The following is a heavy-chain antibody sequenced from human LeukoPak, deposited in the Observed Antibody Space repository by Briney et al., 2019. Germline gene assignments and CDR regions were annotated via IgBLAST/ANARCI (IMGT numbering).Heavy chain of an antibody. CDR2: INHSGST. V-gene: IGHV4-34*01. D-gene: IGHD2-2*01. Sequence: SETLSLTCAVYGGSFSGYYWSWIRQPPGKGLEWIGEINHSGSTNYNPSLKSRVTISVDTSNNQFSLKLSSVTAADTAVYYCARAGTGYIVVVPAAMPPRRPFDYWGQGTLVTVSS. J-gene: IGHJ4*02. CDR1: GGSFSGYY. CDR3: ARAGTGYIVVVPAAMPPRRPFDY.